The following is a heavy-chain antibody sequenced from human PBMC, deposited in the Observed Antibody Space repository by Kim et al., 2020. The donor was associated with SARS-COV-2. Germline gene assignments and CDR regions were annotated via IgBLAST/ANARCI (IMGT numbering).Heavy chain of an antibody. CDR3: AKDGIYGSGSYYNGYFDY. Sequence: KGRLTISRDNSKNTLYLQMNSLRAEDTAVYYCAKDGIYGSGSYYNGYFDYWGQGTLVTVSS. J-gene: IGHJ4*02. D-gene: IGHD3-10*01. V-gene: IGHV3-23*01.